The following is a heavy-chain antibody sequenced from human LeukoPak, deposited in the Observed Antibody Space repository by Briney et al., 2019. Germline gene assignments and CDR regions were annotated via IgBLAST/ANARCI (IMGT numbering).Heavy chain of an antibody. V-gene: IGHV1-18*04. CDR3: ARDQDYYGSAQKSYYYYYGMDV. D-gene: IGHD3-10*01. CDR2: ISAYNGNT. Sequence: ASVKVSCKASGYTFTGYYMHWVRQAPGQGLEWMGWISAYNGNTNYAQKLQGRVTMTTDTSTSTAYMELRSLRSDDTAVYYCARDQDYYGSAQKSYYYYYGMDVWGQGTTVTVSS. J-gene: IGHJ6*02. CDR1: GYTFTGYY.